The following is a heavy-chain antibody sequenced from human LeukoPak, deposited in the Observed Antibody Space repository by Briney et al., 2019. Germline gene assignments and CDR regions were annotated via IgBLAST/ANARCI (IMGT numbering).Heavy chain of an antibody. D-gene: IGHD5-18*01. CDR3: ARSAYNYGYVYFDH. V-gene: IGHV1-2*02. CDR1: GYTFTGCF. J-gene: IGHJ4*02. CDR2: IDPHSDNI. Sequence: ASVKVSCKASGYTFTGCFIHYVRQAPGQGLEWMGWIDPHSDNIRYSETFKDRVTMTRNTSTNTAYMELSWLRSDDTAVYYCARSAYNYGYVYFDHWGQGTLVIVSS.